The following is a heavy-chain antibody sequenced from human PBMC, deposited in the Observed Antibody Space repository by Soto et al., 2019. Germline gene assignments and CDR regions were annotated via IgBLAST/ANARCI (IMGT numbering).Heavy chain of an antibody. CDR3: AREGDSSGYYWDY. J-gene: IGHJ4*02. D-gene: IGHD3-22*01. V-gene: IGHV4-30-4*01. CDR2: IYYSGST. Sequence: QVQLQESGPGLVKPSQTLSLTCSVSGGSISSGDYYWSWIRQPPGKGLEWIGYIYYSGSTYYNPSLKSRVTISVDTSKNQFSLKLSSVTAADTAVYYCAREGDSSGYYWDYWGQGTLVTVSS. CDR1: GGSISSGDYY.